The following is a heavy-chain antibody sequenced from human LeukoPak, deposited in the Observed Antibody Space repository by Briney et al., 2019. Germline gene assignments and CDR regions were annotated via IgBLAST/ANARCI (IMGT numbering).Heavy chain of an antibody. D-gene: IGHD3-3*01. CDR2: IYDDGSKE. CDR3: GRDLRSGYLDY. CDR1: GFLFNNHG. Sequence: GSLRLSCAASGFLFNNHGMYWVRQAPGKGLEWVAVIYDDGSKEYYADSVKGRFTISRDDSKKMVYLQMNSLRAEDSAVYYCGRDLRSGYLDYWGQGTLVTVSS. J-gene: IGHJ4*02. V-gene: IGHV3-33*08.